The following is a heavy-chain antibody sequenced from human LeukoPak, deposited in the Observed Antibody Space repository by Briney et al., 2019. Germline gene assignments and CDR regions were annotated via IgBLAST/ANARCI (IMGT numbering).Heavy chain of an antibody. D-gene: IGHD6-19*01. V-gene: IGHV1-69*04. CDR2: IIPILGIA. J-gene: IGHJ3*02. CDR3: AREIAVAGTMAFDI. Sequence: SVKVSCKASGGTFSSYTISWVRQAPAQGLEWMGRIIPILGIANYARKCQGRVTITADKSTSTAYMELSSLRSEDTAVYYCAREIAVAGTMAFDIWGQGTMVTVSS. CDR1: GGTFSSYT.